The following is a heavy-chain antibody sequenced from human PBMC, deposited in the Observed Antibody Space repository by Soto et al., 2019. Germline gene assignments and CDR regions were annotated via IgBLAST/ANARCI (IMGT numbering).Heavy chain of an antibody. CDR1: GFTFSSYA. CDR3: AKPRILPGIAAAGAYFDY. D-gene: IGHD6-13*01. CDR2: ISGSGGST. V-gene: IGHV3-23*01. Sequence: PGGSLRLSCAASGFTFSSYAMSWVRQAPGKGLEWVSAISGSGGSTYYADSVKGRFTISRDNSKSTLYLQMNSLRAEDTAVYYCAKPRILPGIAAAGAYFDYWGQGTLVTVSS. J-gene: IGHJ4*02.